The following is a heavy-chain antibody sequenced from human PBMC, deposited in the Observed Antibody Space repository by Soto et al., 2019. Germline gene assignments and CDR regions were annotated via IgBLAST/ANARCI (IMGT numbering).Heavy chain of an antibody. CDR2: INASGST. CDR1: GGSLSGYY. CDR3: ARAGFSGPYDAFDI. D-gene: IGHD1-26*01. Sequence: SETLSLTCAVFGGSLSGYYWSWIRQPPGKGLEWIGEINASGSTNYNPSLKSRVTISVDTSKNQFSLKLTSVIAADAAVYFCARAGFSGPYDAFDIWGQGTMVTVSS. J-gene: IGHJ3*02. V-gene: IGHV4-34*01.